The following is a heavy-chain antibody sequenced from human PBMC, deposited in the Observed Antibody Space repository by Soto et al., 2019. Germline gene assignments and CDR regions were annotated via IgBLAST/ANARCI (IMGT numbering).Heavy chain of an antibody. J-gene: IGHJ4*02. D-gene: IGHD3-16*01. V-gene: IGHV4-34*01. CDR3: ATVGGGEAGDY. CDR1: GGSFSGYY. CDR2: INHSGST. Sequence: QVQLQQWGAGLLKPSETLSLTCAVYGGSFSGYYWSWIRQPPGKGLEWIGEINHSGSTNYNPSLKSRVTISVDTSKNQFSLKLSSVTAADTAVYYCATVGGGEAGDYWGQGTLVTVSS.